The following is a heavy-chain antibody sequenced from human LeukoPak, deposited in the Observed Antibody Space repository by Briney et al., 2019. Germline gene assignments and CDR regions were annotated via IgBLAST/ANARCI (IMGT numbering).Heavy chain of an antibody. J-gene: IGHJ3*02. CDR2: ISYDGSNK. V-gene: IGHV3-30*03. D-gene: IGHD2-2*01. Sequence: GGSLRLSCAASGFTFSSYSMNWVRQAPGKGLEWVAVISYDGSNKYYADSVKGRFTISRDNSKNTLYLQMNSLRAEDTAVYYCARDEYCSSTSCHPDGAFDIWGQGTMVTVSS. CDR3: ARDEYCSSTSCHPDGAFDI. CDR1: GFTFSSYS.